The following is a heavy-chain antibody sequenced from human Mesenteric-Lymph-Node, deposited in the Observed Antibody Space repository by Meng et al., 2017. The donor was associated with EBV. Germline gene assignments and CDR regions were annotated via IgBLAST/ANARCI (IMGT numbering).Heavy chain of an antibody. CDR1: GYTCPNYG. D-gene: IGHD5-24*01. CDR2: ISPYNDNQ. J-gene: IGHJ4*02. Sequence: QVKLVPYGAEVKKPEASVKVSCKPSGYTCPNYGISWVQQAPGQGLEWMGSISPYNDNQYDAEKFQGRVTMTTDTSTRTVYVELRSLRSDDTAVYYCAREGSGDGYNFDYWGQGTLVTVSS. V-gene: IGHV1-18*01. CDR3: AREGSGDGYNFDY.